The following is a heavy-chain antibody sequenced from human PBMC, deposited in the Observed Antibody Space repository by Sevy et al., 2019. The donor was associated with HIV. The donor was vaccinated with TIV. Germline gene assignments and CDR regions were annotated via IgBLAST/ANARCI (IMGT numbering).Heavy chain of an antibody. Sequence: GGSLRLSCAASGFTFSSYSMNWVRQAPGKGLEWVSYISSSSSTIYYADSVKGRFTISRDNAENSLYLQMNSLRAEDTAVYYCARDDYGGPTNYYYYMDVWGKGTTVTVSS. CDR1: GFTFSSYS. V-gene: IGHV3-48*01. J-gene: IGHJ6*03. CDR3: ARDDYGGPTNYYYYMDV. CDR2: ISSSSSTI. D-gene: IGHD3-16*01.